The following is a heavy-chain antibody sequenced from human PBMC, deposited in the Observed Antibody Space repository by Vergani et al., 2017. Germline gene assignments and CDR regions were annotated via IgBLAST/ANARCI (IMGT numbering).Heavy chain of an antibody. CDR2: ISGSGGNT. Sequence: EVQLLESGGGLVQPGGSLRLSCGASGFTFSSYAMTWVRQAPGKGLEWVSAISGSGGNTFYTDSVKGRFTISRDNSKNSVYLQMNSLRAEDTAIYYCARKKYYDSKDYYQVEPFDYWGQGTLVTVSS. CDR3: ARKKYYDSKDYYQVEPFDY. J-gene: IGHJ4*02. V-gene: IGHV3-23*01. D-gene: IGHD3-22*01. CDR1: GFTFSSYA.